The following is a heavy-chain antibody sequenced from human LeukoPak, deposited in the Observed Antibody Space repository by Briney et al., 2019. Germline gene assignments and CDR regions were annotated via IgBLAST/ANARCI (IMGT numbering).Heavy chain of an antibody. Sequence: ASVKVSCMASGYTFTSYGISWVRQAPGQGLEWMGWISAYNGNTNYAQKLQGRVTMTTDTSTSTAYMELRSLRSDDTAVYYCARESYGDYEEYYYGMDVWGQGTTVTVSS. CDR2: ISAYNGNT. J-gene: IGHJ6*02. CDR1: GYTFTSYG. D-gene: IGHD4-17*01. CDR3: ARESYGDYEEYYYGMDV. V-gene: IGHV1-18*01.